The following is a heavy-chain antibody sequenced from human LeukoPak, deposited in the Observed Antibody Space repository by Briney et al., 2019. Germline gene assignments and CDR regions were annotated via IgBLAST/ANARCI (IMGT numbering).Heavy chain of an antibody. V-gene: IGHV1-69*13. J-gene: IGHJ4*02. D-gene: IGHD3-9*01. CDR2: IIPIFGTA. CDR3: ARGHDILTPPWAD. CDR1: GGTFSSYA. Sequence: SVKVSCKASGGTFSSYAISWVRQAPGQGLEWMGGIIPIFGTANYAQKFQGRVTVTADESTSTAYMELSSLRSEDTAVYYCARGHDILTPPWADWGQGTLVTVSS.